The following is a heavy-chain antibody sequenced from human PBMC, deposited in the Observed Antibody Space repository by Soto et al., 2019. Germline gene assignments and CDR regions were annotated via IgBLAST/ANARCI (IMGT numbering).Heavy chain of an antibody. V-gene: IGHV4-31*03. CDR2: ISASGST. CDR1: GGSISDGYY. Sequence: QVQLQESGPGLVKPPQTLSLTCTVSGGSISDGYYWTWIRQHPGKGLEWIGSISASGSTSYNPSLKSRLTVSVDKSKNQFSLNLRSVTAADTAVYYCARRDRSGFSYWLDTWGQGTLVTVSS. CDR3: ARRDRSGFSYWLDT. J-gene: IGHJ5*02. D-gene: IGHD3-22*01.